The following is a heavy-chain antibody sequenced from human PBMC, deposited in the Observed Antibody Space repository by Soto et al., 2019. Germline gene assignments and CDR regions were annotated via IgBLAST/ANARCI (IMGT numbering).Heavy chain of an antibody. CDR3: ARVRVWFGELWDY. CDR2: INAGNGNT. CDR1: GYTFTSYA. V-gene: IGHV1-3*01. D-gene: IGHD3-10*01. J-gene: IGHJ4*02. Sequence: ASVKVSCKASGYTFTSYAMHWVRQAPGQRLEWMGWINAGNGNTKYSQKFQGRVTITRDTSASTAYMELSSLRSEDTAVYYCARVRVWFGELWDYWGLGTLVTVSS.